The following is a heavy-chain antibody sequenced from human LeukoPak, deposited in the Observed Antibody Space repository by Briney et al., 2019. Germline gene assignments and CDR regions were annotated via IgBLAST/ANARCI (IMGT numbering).Heavy chain of an antibody. Sequence: ASVKVSCKASGYTFTSYDINWVRQANGQGLDWMGWMNPNSGTTGYAQKFQGRITLIRNTSITTDNLSLISLNCEDTAVYYCVRGMTGYYGFYYYGMDVWGQGTTVTVSS. D-gene: IGHD3-10*01. CDR2: MNPNSGTT. V-gene: IGHV1-8*01. J-gene: IGHJ6*02. CDR1: GYTFTSYD. CDR3: VRGMTGYYGFYYYGMDV.